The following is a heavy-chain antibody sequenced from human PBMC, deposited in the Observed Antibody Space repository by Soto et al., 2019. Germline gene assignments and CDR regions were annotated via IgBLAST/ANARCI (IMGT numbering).Heavy chain of an antibody. V-gene: IGHV3-23*01. CDR1: GFAFNSYA. D-gene: IGHD3-3*01. CDR3: AKETRIMIFGEIIPKDEYYYGLDV. J-gene: IGHJ6*02. CDR2: ISDSGGST. Sequence: SLRLSCAASGFAFNSYAMSWVRQAPGKGLEWVSGISDSGGSTYYADSVKGRFTISRDNSKNTLYLQMNSLRAEDTAIYYCAKETRIMIFGEIIPKDEYYYGLDVWGRGTTVTVSS.